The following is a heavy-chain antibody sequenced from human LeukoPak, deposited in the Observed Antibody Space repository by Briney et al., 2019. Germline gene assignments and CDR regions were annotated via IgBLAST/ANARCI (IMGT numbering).Heavy chain of an antibody. CDR2: ISSSSSYI. D-gene: IGHD6-13*01. J-gene: IGHJ6*03. V-gene: IGHV3-21*04. CDR3: AAGTGYSSSWYPPSAVEYYMDV. CDR1: GFTFSSYS. Sequence: PGGSLRLSCAASGFTFSSYSMNWVRQAPGKGLEWVSSISSSSSYIYYADSVKGRFTISRDNAKNSLYLQMNSLRSEDTAVYYCAAGTGYSSSWYPPSAVEYYMDVWGKGTTVTVSS.